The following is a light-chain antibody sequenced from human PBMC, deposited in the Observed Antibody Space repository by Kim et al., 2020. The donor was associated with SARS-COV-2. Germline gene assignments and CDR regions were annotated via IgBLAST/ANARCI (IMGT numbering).Light chain of an antibody. CDR3: QQYNDWRPIT. CDR1: QTVSSD. J-gene: IGKJ5*01. CDR2: GVS. V-gene: IGKV3-15*01. Sequence: SPGERVTLSCRASQTVSSDLAWYQQKPGQAPRLLISGVSTRATGIPARFRGSGSGTEFTLTISSLQSEDFAVYYCQQYNDWRPITFGQGTRLEIK.